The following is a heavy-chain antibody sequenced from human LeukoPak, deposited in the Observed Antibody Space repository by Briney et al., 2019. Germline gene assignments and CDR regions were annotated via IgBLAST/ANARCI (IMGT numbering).Heavy chain of an antibody. Sequence: PGGSLRLSCAASGFTFSSHAMSWVRQAPGKGLEWVSSISSGAGTYYADSVKGRFTISRDNSKNTLYLQMNSLRAGDTAVYYCADENGIAAAGIVWGQGTRVIVSS. CDR1: GFTFSSHA. J-gene: IGHJ4*02. CDR2: ISSGAGT. D-gene: IGHD6-13*01. CDR3: ADENGIAAAGIV. V-gene: IGHV3-23*01.